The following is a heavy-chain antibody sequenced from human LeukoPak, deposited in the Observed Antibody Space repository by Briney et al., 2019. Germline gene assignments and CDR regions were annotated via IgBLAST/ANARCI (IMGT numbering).Heavy chain of an antibody. J-gene: IGHJ6*03. D-gene: IGHD5-24*01. V-gene: IGHV4-59*11. CDR1: GGSISSHY. CDR2: IYYSGST. CDR3: ARVEDYYYYMDV. Sequence: SETLSLTCTVSGGSISSHYWSWIRQPPGKGLEWIGYIYYSGSTNYNPSLKSRVTISVDTSKNQFSLKLSSVTAADTAVYYCARVEDYYYYMDVWGKGTTVSVSS.